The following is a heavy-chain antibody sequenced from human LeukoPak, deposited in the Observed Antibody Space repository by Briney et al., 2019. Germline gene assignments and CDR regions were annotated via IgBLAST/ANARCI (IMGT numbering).Heavy chain of an antibody. CDR2: IKQDGSEK. J-gene: IGHJ3*02. CDR1: GFTFSSYW. CDR3: ARDPVVTAPRKPHDAFDI. D-gene: IGHD2-21*02. Sequence: PGGSLRLSCAASGFTFSSYWMSWVRQAPGKGLEWVANIKQDGSEKYYVDSVKGRFTISRDNAKNSLYLQMNSLRAEDTAVYYCARDPVVTAPRKPHDAFDIWGQGTMVTVSS. V-gene: IGHV3-7*01.